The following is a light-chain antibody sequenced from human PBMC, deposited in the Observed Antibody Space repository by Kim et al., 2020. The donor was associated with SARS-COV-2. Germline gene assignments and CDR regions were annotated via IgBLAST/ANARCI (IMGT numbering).Light chain of an antibody. Sequence: DIQMTQSPSTLSASVGDRVTITCRASQSISSWLAWYQQKPGKAPKLLIYKASSLESGVPSRFSGSGSGTEFTLTISSLQPDDFATYYSQQYKSFTWRLVQGTKVDIK. CDR1: QSISSW. CDR2: KAS. CDR3: QQYKSFTWR. V-gene: IGKV1-5*03. J-gene: IGKJ1*01.